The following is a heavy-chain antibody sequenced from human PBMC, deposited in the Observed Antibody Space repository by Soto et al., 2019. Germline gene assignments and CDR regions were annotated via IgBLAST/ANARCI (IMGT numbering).Heavy chain of an antibody. CDR1: GGSVSSTNW. D-gene: IGHD6-6*01. CDR2: IYHIGST. V-gene: IGHV4-4*02. J-gene: IGHJ5*02. Sequence: PSETLSLTCAVSGGSVSSTNWWSWVRQSPGKGLEWIGDIYHIGSTNYNPSLKSRVTISVDTSKNQFPLKLSSVTAADTAVYYCARERPDGARLDPWGQGTLVSVSS. CDR3: ARERPDGARLDP.